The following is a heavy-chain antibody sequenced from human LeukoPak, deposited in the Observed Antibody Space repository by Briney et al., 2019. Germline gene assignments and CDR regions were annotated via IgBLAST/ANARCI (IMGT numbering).Heavy chain of an antibody. Sequence: SETLSLTCTVSAGSISSYYWSWIRQPAGKGLEWIGLIYTSGSTNYNPSLKSRVTMSVDTSKNQFSLKLSSVTAADTAVYYCARGRRLAGYYYYGMDVWGQGTTVTVSS. CDR1: AGSISSYY. D-gene: IGHD3-9*01. V-gene: IGHV4-4*07. J-gene: IGHJ6*02. CDR3: ARGRRLAGYYYYGMDV. CDR2: IYTSGST.